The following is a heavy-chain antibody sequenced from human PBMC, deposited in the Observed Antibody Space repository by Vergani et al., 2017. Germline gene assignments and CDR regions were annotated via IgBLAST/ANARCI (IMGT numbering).Heavy chain of an antibody. CDR1: GYTFTGYY. Sequence: QVQLVQSGAEVKKPGASVKVSCKASGYTFTGYYMHWVRQAPGQGLEWMGWINPNSGGTNYAQKFQGRVTMTRDTSTDTAYMELSSLRSEDTAVYYCATQLYDYVWGSYRLDAFDIWGQGTMVTVSS. J-gene: IGHJ3*02. CDR3: ATQLYDYVWGSYRLDAFDI. D-gene: IGHD3-16*02. V-gene: IGHV1-2*02. CDR2: INPNSGGT.